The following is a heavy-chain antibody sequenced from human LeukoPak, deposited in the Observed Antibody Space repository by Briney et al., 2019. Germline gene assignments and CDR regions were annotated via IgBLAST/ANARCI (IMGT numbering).Heavy chain of an antibody. Sequence: PGGSLRLSCAASGFSVSNNYKSWVRQAPGKGLEWVSVIYNDGSTHYTDSAKGQFTISKDNSKNTLYLQMNDLSAEDTAVYYCARDREEVTARAQMDVWGKGTTVTVSS. CDR2: IYNDGST. D-gene: IGHD2-21*02. CDR1: GFSVSNNY. CDR3: ARDREEVTARAQMDV. J-gene: IGHJ6*04. V-gene: IGHV3-53*01.